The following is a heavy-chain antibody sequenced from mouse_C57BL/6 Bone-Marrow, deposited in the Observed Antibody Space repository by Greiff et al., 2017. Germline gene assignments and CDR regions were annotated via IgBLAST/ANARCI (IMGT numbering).Heavy chain of an antibody. D-gene: IGHD2-4*01. CDR3: ARWGLRGFAY. V-gene: IGHV5-6*01. CDR1: GFTFSSYG. CDR2: ISSGGSYT. J-gene: IGHJ3*01. Sequence: EVKLQESGGDLVKPGGSLKLSCAASGFTFSSYGMSWVRQTPDKRLEWVATISSGGSYTYYPDSVKGRFTISRDNAKNTLYLQMSSLKSEDTAMYYCARWGLRGFAYWGQGTLVTVSA.